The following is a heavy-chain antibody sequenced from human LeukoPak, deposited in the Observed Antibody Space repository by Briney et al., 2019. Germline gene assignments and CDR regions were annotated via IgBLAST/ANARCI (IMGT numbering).Heavy chain of an antibody. CDR2: IIPIFGTA. D-gene: IGHD6-13*01. CDR3: ARDRSPGIAAGNDAFDI. Sequence: SVKVSCKASGGTFSSYAISWARQAPGQGLEWMGGIIPIFGTANYAQKFQGRVTITADESTSTAYMELSSLRSEDTAVYYCARDRSPGIAAGNDAFDIWGQGTMVTVSS. V-gene: IGHV1-69*13. CDR1: GGTFSSYA. J-gene: IGHJ3*02.